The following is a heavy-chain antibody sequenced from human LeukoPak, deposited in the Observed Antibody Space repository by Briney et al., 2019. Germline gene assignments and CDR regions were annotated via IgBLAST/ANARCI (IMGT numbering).Heavy chain of an antibody. Sequence: SVKVSCRASGGTFSSYAISWVRQAPGQGLEWMGGIIPIFGTANYAQKFQGRVTITADESTSTAYMELSSLRSEDTAVYYCASGGYSGYDFYYYYYGMDVWGKGTTVTVSS. CDR1: GGTFSSYA. V-gene: IGHV1-69*13. J-gene: IGHJ6*04. CDR3: ASGGYSGYDFYYYYYGMDV. CDR2: IIPIFGTA. D-gene: IGHD5-12*01.